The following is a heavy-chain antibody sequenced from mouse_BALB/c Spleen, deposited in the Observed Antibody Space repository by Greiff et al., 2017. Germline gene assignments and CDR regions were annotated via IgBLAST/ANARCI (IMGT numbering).Heavy chain of an antibody. CDR2: IDPENGNT. CDR1: GFNIKDYY. D-gene: IGHD1-2*01. V-gene: IGHV14-1*02. CDR3: ARGLLRLQVFDY. Sequence: EVKLQQSGAELVRPGALVKLSCKASGFNIKDYYMHWVKQRPEQGLEWIGWIDPENGNTIYDPKFQGKASITADTSSNTAYLQLSSLTSEDTAVYYCARGLLRLQVFDYWGQGTTLTVSS. J-gene: IGHJ2*01.